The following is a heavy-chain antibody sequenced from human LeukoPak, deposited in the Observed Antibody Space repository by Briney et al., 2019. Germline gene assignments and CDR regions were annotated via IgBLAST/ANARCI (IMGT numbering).Heavy chain of an antibody. D-gene: IGHD6-13*01. V-gene: IGHV4-34*01. J-gene: IGHJ4*02. CDR2: INHSGST. CDR1: GGSFSGHY. Sequence: SETLSLTCAVYGGSFSGHYWGWIRQPPGKGLEWIGEINHSGSTNYNPSLKSRVTISVDTSKNQFSLKLNSVTTADTAMYYCAIGRGGQQLGDYWGQGTLVTVSS. CDR3: AIGRGGQQLGDY.